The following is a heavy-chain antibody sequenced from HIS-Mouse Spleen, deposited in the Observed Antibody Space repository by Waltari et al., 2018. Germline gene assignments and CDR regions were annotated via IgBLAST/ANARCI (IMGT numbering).Heavy chain of an antibody. V-gene: IGHV4-39*07. D-gene: IGHD6-13*01. CDR2: LYYSGRT. Sequence: QLQLQESGPGLVKPSETLSLTCTVSGGSISSSSYYWGWIRQPPGKGLEWIGSLYYSGRTYYNPSLKRRVTISVETSKNQFSLKLSSVTAADTAVYYCAREIPYSSSWYDWYFDLWGRGTLVTVSS. CDR3: AREIPYSSSWYDWYFDL. J-gene: IGHJ2*01. CDR1: GGSISSSSYY.